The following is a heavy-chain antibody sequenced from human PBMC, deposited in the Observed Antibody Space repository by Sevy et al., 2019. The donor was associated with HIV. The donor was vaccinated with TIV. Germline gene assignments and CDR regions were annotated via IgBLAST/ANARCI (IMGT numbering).Heavy chain of an antibody. CDR3: ARQPQLALVDY. J-gene: IGHJ4*02. Sequence: SDPTLVNPTQTLTLTCTFSGFSLSTSGVGVGWIRQPPGKALEWLALIYWDDDKRYSPSLKSRLTITKDTSKNQEVLTMTNMDPVDTATYYCARQPQLALVDYWGQGTLVTVSS. V-gene: IGHV2-5*02. CDR2: IYWDDDK. CDR1: GFSLSTSGVG. D-gene: IGHD6-13*01.